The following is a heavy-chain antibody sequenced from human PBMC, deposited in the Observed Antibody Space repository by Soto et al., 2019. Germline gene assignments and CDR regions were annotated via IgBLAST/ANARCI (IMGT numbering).Heavy chain of an antibody. V-gene: IGHV3-30*18. J-gene: IGHJ4*02. CDR3: AKQAPGGWHFFDT. Sequence: GGSLRLSCAASGFTFRTYGMHWVRQAPGKGLEWVAFISDDGSQKYYGDSVKGRFTISRDNSKNTLSLRMISLRTEDTSVYYCAKQAPGGWHFFDTWGQGTLVTVSS. D-gene: IGHD6-19*01. CDR1: GFTFRTYG. CDR2: ISDDGSQK.